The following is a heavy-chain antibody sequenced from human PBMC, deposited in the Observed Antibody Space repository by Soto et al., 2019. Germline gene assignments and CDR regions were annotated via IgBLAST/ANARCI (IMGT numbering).Heavy chain of an antibody. V-gene: IGHV1-2*02. CDR3: ARVGYYSGGWFDP. J-gene: IGHJ5*02. Sequence: GASVKVSCKASGSTFTGYYMHWVRQAPGQGLEWMGWINPNSGGTNYAQKFQGRVTMTRDTSISTAYMELSRLRSDDTAVYYCARVGYYSGGWFDPWGQGTLVTVSS. CDR2: INPNSGGT. D-gene: IGHD2-15*01. CDR1: GSTFTGYY.